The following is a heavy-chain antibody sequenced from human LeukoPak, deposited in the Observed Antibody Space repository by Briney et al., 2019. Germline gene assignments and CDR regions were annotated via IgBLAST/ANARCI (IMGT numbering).Heavy chain of an antibody. D-gene: IGHD7-27*01. V-gene: IGHV3-33*08. Sequence: GGSLRLSCAASGFTFSSYAMSWVRQAPGKGLEWMAVIWYDGSNKYYADSVKGRFTISRDNSKNTLYLQMNSLRAEDTAVYYCARDSTWGAFDIWGQGTMVTVSS. J-gene: IGHJ3*02. CDR1: GFTFSSYA. CDR2: IWYDGSNK. CDR3: ARDSTWGAFDI.